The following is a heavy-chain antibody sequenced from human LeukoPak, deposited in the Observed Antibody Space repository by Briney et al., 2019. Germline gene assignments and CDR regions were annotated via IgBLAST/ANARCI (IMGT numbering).Heavy chain of an antibody. Sequence: SVKVSCKASGGTFSSYAISWVRQAPGQGLEWMGGIIPIFGTANSAQKFQGRVTLTADESTNTAYMVLSSMRSEDTAVYYCARVASGYSYAFPFDYWGQGTLVTVSS. J-gene: IGHJ4*02. CDR3: ARVASGYSYAFPFDY. CDR2: IIPIFGTA. D-gene: IGHD5-18*01. CDR1: GGTFSSYA. V-gene: IGHV1-69*13.